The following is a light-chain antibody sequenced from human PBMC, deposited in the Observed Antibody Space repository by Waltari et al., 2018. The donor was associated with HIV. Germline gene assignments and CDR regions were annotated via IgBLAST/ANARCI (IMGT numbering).Light chain of an antibody. Sequence: QSVLTQPPSVSAAPGQKVTISCSGSSSNIGSTSVSWSQQLPGTAPKLLIYDNNKRPSGIPDRFSGSKSGTSATLGITGLQTGDEADYYCGTWDSSLSAYVVFGGGTKLTVL. V-gene: IGLV1-51*01. CDR1: SSNIGSTS. CDR2: DNN. J-gene: IGLJ2*01. CDR3: GTWDSSLSAYVV.